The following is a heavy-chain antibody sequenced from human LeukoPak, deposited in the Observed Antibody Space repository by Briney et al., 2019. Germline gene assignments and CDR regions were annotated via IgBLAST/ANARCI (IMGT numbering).Heavy chain of an antibody. J-gene: IGHJ4*02. Sequence: GGSLRLSCKASGFTFHNYAMTWVRQAPGKGLDWVSTISGTGTSTFYADSVKVRATISRDNSKNMLYLQMSSLRAEDTAMYYCAKGYYDSHRGFFEYWGLGTLVTVSS. CDR1: GFTFHNYA. D-gene: IGHD3-3*01. V-gene: IGHV3-23*01. CDR3: AKGYYDSHRGFFEY. CDR2: ISGTGTST.